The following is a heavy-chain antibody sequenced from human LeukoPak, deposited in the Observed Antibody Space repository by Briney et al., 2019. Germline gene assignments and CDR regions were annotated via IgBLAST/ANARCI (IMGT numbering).Heavy chain of an antibody. V-gene: IGHV3-30*02. CDR3: AKDSSSGWYQGWFDP. CDR2: IRYDGSNK. J-gene: IGHJ5*02. D-gene: IGHD6-19*01. CDR1: GLPFSSYG. Sequence: GGSLRLSCAASGLPFSSYGMHWVRQAPGKGLVWVAFIRYDGSNKYYTDSVKGRFTISRDNSKNTLYLQMNSLRAEDTAVYYCAKDSSSGWYQGWFDPWGQGTLVTVSS.